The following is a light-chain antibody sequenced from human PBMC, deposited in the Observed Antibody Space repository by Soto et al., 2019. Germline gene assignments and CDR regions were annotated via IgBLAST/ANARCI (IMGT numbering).Light chain of an antibody. CDR1: QRVSSN. Sequence: EIVMTQSPATLSVSPGERATLSCRASQRVSSNLAWYQQKPGQTPKLLIYVASTRATGIPARFSGSGSGTEFTLTISSLQSEDFAVYYCQQYNVWPLTFGEGTKVEFK. CDR2: VAS. CDR3: QQYNVWPLT. J-gene: IGKJ4*01. V-gene: IGKV3-15*01.